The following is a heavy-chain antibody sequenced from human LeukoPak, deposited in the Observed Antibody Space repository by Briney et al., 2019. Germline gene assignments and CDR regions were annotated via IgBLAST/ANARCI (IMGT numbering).Heavy chain of an antibody. CDR2: IFYSGST. CDR3: AKQQLVRCFDY. Sequence: SETLSLTCTVSGGSITSSSYYCGWIRQPPGKGPEWIGSIFYSGSTYYNPSLKSRVTISVDTSKTQFSLKLSSVTAADTAVYYCAKQQLVRCFDYWGQGTLVTVSS. V-gene: IGHV4-39*01. J-gene: IGHJ4*02. D-gene: IGHD6-13*01. CDR1: GGSITSSSYY.